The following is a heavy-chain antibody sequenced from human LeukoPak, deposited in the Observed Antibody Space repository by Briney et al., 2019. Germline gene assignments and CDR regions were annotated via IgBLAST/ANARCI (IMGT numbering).Heavy chain of an antibody. D-gene: IGHD6-19*01. CDR2: ISYDGSNK. CDR1: GFTFSNYG. CDR3: AKAKDGWLGY. V-gene: IGHV3-30*18. J-gene: IGHJ4*02. Sequence: GGSLTLSCAASGFTFSNYGMHWVRQAPGKGLEWVAVISYDGSNKYYADSVKGPFTISRDKSKHTLYLQMNSLRAEDTAVYYCAKAKDGWLGYWGQGTLVTVSS.